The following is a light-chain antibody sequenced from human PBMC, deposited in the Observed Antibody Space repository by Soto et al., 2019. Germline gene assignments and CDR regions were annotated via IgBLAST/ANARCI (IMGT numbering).Light chain of an antibody. Sequence: EIVMTQSPGTLSLSPGDTATLSCRASQSLGSDLAWYQQKPGQAPRLLIFGASARPTGIPARISGSGSGTEFTLTISSLRSEDFAVYYCQQYNNWPRTFGQGTKVDI. CDR1: QSLGSD. CDR3: QQYNNWPRT. CDR2: GAS. J-gene: IGKJ1*01. V-gene: IGKV3-15*01.